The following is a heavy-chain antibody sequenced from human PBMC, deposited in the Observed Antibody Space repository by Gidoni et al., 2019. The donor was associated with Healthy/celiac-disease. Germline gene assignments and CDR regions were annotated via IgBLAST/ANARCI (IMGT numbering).Heavy chain of an antibody. CDR1: GFTFSSYS. Sequence: EVQLVESGGGLVKPGGSLRLSCAASGFTFSSYSMNWVRQAPGKGLEWVSSISSSSSYIYYSDSVKGRFTISRDNAKNSLYLQMNSLRAEDTAVYYCATTYYYDSSGYYYFGDAFDIWGQGTMVTVSS. J-gene: IGHJ3*02. CDR3: ATTYYYDSSGYYYFGDAFDI. CDR2: ISSSSSYI. V-gene: IGHV3-21*01. D-gene: IGHD3-22*01.